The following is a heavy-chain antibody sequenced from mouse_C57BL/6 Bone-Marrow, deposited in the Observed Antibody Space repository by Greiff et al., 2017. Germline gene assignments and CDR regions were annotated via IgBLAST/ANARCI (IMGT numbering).Heavy chain of an antibody. D-gene: IGHD2-2*01. J-gene: IGHJ2*01. CDR3: TRRGTKVTTLEYFDY. CDR2: IYSSDSAT. CDR1: GYTFTSYW. V-gene: IGHV1-61*01. Sequence: VQLQQSGAELVRPGSSVKLSCKASGYTFTSYWMDWVKQRPGQGLEWIGNIYSSDSATYYTQKFKDKATLTVDKSSSTAYMQLIGLTSEDSAVYYCTRRGTKVTTLEYFDYWGQGTTLTVST.